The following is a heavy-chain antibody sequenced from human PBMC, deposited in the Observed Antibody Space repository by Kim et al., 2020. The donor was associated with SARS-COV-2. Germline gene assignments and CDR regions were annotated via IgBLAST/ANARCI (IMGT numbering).Heavy chain of an antibody. D-gene: IGHD3-10*01. V-gene: IGHV4-59*11. CDR3: ARGPRAWRFDP. CDR1: AGSISSHY. J-gene: IGHJ5*02. CDR2: IYFTGST. Sequence: SETLSLTCSVSAGSISSHYWSWIRRPPGEGLELLWYIYFTGSTNYNPSLKSRVTISVDTSKNHFLLKVTSVTAADTAVYYCARGPRAWRFDPSGQGTLVIVSS.